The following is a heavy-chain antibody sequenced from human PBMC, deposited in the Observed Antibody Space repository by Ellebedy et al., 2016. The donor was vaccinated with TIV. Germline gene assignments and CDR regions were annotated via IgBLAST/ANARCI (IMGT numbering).Heavy chain of an antibody. D-gene: IGHD4-17*01. CDR2: IIPIFGTA. CDR1: GGTFSSYA. J-gene: IGHJ4*02. CDR3: ARLKADYGDLFDY. V-gene: IGHV1-69*13. Sequence: ASVKVSCKASGGTFSSYAISWVRQAPGQGLEWMGGIIPIFGTANYAQKFQGRVTITADESTSTAYMELSSLRSEDTAVYYCARLKADYGDLFDYWGQGTLVTVSS.